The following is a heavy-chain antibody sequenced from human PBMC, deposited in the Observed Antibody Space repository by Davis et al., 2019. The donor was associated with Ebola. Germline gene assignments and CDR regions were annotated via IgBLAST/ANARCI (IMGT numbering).Heavy chain of an antibody. J-gene: IGHJ3*01. D-gene: IGHD6-19*01. CDR1: GFMFSNYN. CDR2: VSASGGSA. Sequence: GESLKISCAASGFMFSNYNMNWVRQAPGKGLEWVLGVSASGGSANYADSVKGRFTISRDNSKNTLHLQMNSLRVEDTAIYYCAKDTSNVWFDVWGQGTMVTVSS. V-gene: IGHV3-23*01. CDR3: AKDTSNVWFDV.